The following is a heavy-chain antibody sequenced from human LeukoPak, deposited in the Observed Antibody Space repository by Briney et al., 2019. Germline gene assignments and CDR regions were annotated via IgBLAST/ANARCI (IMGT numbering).Heavy chain of an antibody. J-gene: IGHJ6*04. CDR3: ARRYYETNGMDV. CDR1: GDSISSGDYY. CDR2: ISSSGST. V-gene: IGHV4-61*02. Sequence: SETLSLTCTVSGDSISSGDYYWSWIRQPAGKGLEWLGRISSSGSTNYNPSLKSRVTISVDTSKNQFSLKLSSVTGADTAVYYCARRYYETNGMDVWGEGTTVTISS. D-gene: IGHD3-10*01.